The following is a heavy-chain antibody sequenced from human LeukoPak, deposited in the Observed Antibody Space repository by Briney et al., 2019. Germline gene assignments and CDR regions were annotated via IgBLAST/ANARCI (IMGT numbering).Heavy chain of an antibody. CDR2: ISGNGGST. J-gene: IGHJ2*01. D-gene: IGHD6-19*01. Sequence: GGSLRLSCAASGFTFSSYWMNWVRQAPGKGLEWVASISGNGGSTYYADSVKGRFTISRDNSRNAVFLQMISPRDDDTAIYYCAKIERWLVHGFDLWGRGTLVTVSS. V-gene: IGHV3-23*01. CDR3: AKIERWLVHGFDL. CDR1: GFTFSSYW.